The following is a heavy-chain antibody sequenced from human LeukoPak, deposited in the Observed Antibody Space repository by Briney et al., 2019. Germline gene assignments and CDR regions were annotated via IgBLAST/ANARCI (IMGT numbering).Heavy chain of an antibody. Sequence: SETLSLTCTVSGGSISSSNYYWGWIRQPPGKGLEWIGSIYYSGSTYYNPSLKSRVTISVDTSKRQFSLKLNSVTAADTAVYYCARHSSVTTVVFDYWGQGTLVTVSS. CDR2: IYYSGST. D-gene: IGHD4-23*01. CDR3: ARHSSVTTVVFDY. CDR1: GGSISSSNYY. V-gene: IGHV4-39*01. J-gene: IGHJ4*02.